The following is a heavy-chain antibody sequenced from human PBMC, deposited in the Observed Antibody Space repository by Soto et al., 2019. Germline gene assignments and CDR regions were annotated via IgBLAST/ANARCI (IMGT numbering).Heavy chain of an antibody. CDR2: IIPIFGTA. V-gene: IGHV1-69*01. CDR1: GGTFSSYA. CDR3: ARAKEYYYDSSGYYYEWFDP. J-gene: IGHJ5*02. D-gene: IGHD3-22*01. Sequence: QVQLVQSGAEVKKPGSSVKVSCKASGGTFSSYAISWVRQAPGQGLEWMGGIIPIFGTANYAQKFQGRVTITADESTSTAYMELSSLRSEDTAVYYCARAKEYYYDSSGYYYEWFDPWGQGTLVTVSS.